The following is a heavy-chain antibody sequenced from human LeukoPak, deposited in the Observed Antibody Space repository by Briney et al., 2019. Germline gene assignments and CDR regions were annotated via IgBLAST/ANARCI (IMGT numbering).Heavy chain of an antibody. CDR1: GGYISNYY. V-gene: IGHV4-59*01. CDR2: NHYSGTT. CDR3: ARENSGYQHYGMDV. D-gene: IGHD5-12*01. J-gene: IGHJ6*02. Sequence: PSETLSLTCTVSGGYISNYYWNWLRQPPGKGLEWIASNHYSGTTNYNPSLKSRVTISLHASKNQFSLNLSSVTAADTPVYYCARENSGYQHYGMDVWGQGTTVTVSS.